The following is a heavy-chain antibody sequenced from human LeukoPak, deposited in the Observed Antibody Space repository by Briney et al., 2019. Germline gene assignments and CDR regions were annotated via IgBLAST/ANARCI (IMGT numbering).Heavy chain of an antibody. V-gene: IGHV4-31*03. J-gene: IGHJ5*02. D-gene: IGHD3-16*01. CDR2: IYYSGSI. CDR1: GVSISSGGYY. Sequence: SETLSLTCTVSGVSISSGGYYWSWIRQHPGKGLEWIGYIYYSGSIYYNPSLKSRVTISVDTSKNQFSLKLSSVTAADTAVYYCASNLYVSWFDPWGQGNLVTVSS. CDR3: ASNLYVSWFDP.